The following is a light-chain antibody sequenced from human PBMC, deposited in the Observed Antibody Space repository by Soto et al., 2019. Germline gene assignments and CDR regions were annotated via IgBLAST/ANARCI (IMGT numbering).Light chain of an antibody. V-gene: IGLV2-8*01. Sequence: QSVLTQPPSASGSPGQSVTISCTGTSSDVGGYNYVSWYQQHPGKAPKLMIYEVSKRPSGVPDRFSGSKSGNTASLTVSGLQAEDDADYYCSSYAGSNNPVVFGGGTKLTVL. CDR3: SSYAGSNNPVV. CDR1: SSDVGGYNY. J-gene: IGLJ2*01. CDR2: EVS.